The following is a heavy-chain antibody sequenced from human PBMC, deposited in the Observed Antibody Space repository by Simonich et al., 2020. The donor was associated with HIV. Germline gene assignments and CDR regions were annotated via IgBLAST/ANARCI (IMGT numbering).Heavy chain of an antibody. D-gene: IGHD5-12*01. V-gene: IGHV4-39*01. CDR1: GFSISINSYF. CDR2: IYYRGRP. CDR3: ARAGYSGYDFDY. J-gene: IGHJ4*02. Sequence: QLQLQESGPGLVKPSETLSLTCTVSGFSISINSYFWGWIRQPPGKGLEWIGSIYYRGRPYYNPSLKRRVTISVESSKNQFSLKLSSVTAADTAVYYCARAGYSGYDFDYWGQGTLVTVSS.